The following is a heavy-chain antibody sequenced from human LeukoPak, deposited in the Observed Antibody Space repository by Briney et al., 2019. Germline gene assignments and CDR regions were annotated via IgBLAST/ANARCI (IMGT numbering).Heavy chain of an antibody. D-gene: IGHD2-2*02. Sequence: GASVKVSCKASGYTFISYFMHWVRQAPGQGLEWMGVINPSGGSTSYAQKFQGRVTMTRDMSTSTVYMELSSLRSEDTAVYYCARVAAEIGVEPAAIGFGWLRRDYYYMDVWGKGTTVTVSS. CDR2: INPSGGST. J-gene: IGHJ6*03. CDR3: ARVAAEIGVEPAAIGFGWLRRDYYYMDV. V-gene: IGHV1-46*01. CDR1: GYTFISYF.